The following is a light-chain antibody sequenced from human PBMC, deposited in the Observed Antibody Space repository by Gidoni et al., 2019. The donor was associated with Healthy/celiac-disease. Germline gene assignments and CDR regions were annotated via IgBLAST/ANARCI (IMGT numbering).Light chain of an antibody. CDR2: SNN. CDR3: AAWDDSLNGWV. V-gene: IGLV1-44*01. Sequence: HSVLTHPPSASGTPGQGVTISCSGSSSNIGSNTVNWYQQLPGTAPKLLIYSNNQRPSGVPDRFSGSKSGTSASLAISGLQSEDEADYYCAAWDDSLNGWVFGGGTKLTVL. CDR1: SSNIGSNT. J-gene: IGLJ3*02.